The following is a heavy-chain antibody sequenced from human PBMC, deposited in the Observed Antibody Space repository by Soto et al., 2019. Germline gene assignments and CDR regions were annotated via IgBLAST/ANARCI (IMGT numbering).Heavy chain of an antibody. Sequence: EVQLVESGGGLVQPGGSLRLSCAVSGLTVSSKYMSWVRQAPGKGLEWVSSVYSTGSKYYADSVKGRFTISRDDSKNTLSLQMNSLRAEDTALYYCAMTRTRFYNYGMDVWGQGTTVTVSS. CDR3: AMTRTRFYNYGMDV. D-gene: IGHD3-16*01. CDR2: VYSTGSK. CDR1: GLTVSSKY. V-gene: IGHV3-66*01. J-gene: IGHJ6*02.